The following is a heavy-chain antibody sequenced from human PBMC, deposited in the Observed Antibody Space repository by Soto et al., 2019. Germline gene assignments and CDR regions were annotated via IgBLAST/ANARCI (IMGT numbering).Heavy chain of an antibody. CDR3: ARDPRGMAARKGVYYYGMDV. V-gene: IGHV1-18*04. D-gene: IGHD6-6*01. CDR2: ISAYNGNT. Sequence: GASVKVSCKASGYTFTSYGISWVRQAPGQGLEWMGWISAYNGNTNYAQKLQGRVTMTTDTSTSTAYMELRSLRSDDTAVYYCARDPRGMAARKGVYYYGMDVWGQGTTVTVSS. CDR1: GYTFTSYG. J-gene: IGHJ6*02.